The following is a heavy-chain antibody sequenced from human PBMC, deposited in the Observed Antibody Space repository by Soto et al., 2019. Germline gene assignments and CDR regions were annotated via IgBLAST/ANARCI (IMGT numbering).Heavy chain of an antibody. CDR1: GFIFTTYG. CDR3: VKDHCGGDCYSDPYFDY. CDR2: FWYDGSNQ. D-gene: IGHD2-21*02. J-gene: IGHJ4*02. V-gene: IGHV3-33*06. Sequence: QVQLVESGGGVVQPGRSLRLSCAASGFIFTTYGLHWVRQAPGKGLEWVAVFWYDGSNQYYADSVKGRFTISRDNSKNILYLEMNRVRVEDTAVDYCVKDHCGGDCYSDPYFDYWGQGTLVTVSS.